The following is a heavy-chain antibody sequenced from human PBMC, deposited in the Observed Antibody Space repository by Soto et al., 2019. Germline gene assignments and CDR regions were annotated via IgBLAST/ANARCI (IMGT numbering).Heavy chain of an antibody. CDR2: INPDGSDK. CDR1: GFTFSTYW. Sequence: EVQLVESGGGLVQPGGSLRLSCAASGFTFSTYWMTWVRQAPGKGLEWVANINPDGSDKNYVDSVKGRFTISRDNVKNSLYLQVNSLRAEDTALYYCVRARIDLWGRGPLVTVSS. J-gene: IGHJ2*01. V-gene: IGHV3-7*01. CDR3: VRARIDL.